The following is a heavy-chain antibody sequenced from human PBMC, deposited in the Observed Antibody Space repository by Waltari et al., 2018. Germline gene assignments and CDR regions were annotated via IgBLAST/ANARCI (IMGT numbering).Heavy chain of an antibody. D-gene: IGHD6-19*01. CDR3: ARGWGVAVAGTLDY. CDR1: GGSFSGYY. J-gene: IGHJ4*02. Sequence: QVQLQQWGAGLLKPSETLSLTCAVYGGSFSGYYWSWIRQPPGKGLEWIGESNHSGSSNYNPSLKGRVTIAVDTSKNQFSLKLRSVTAADTAVYYCARGWGVAVAGTLDYWGQGTLVTVSS. CDR2: SNHSGSS. V-gene: IGHV4-34*01.